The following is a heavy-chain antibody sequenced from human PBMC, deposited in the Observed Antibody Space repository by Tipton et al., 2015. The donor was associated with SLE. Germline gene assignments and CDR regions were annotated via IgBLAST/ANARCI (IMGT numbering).Heavy chain of an antibody. J-gene: IGHJ3*02. CDR3: ARGAAAADTGAFDS. Sequence: TLSLTCTVSGASITSYYWGWIRQPPGKGLEWIGYIYYTGSTNYNPSLKSRVTMSVDMSKNQFSLKLSSVTPADTAVYYCARGAAAADTGAFDSWGQGTMVTVSS. V-gene: IGHV4-59*01. D-gene: IGHD6-13*01. CDR2: IYYTGST. CDR1: GASITSYY.